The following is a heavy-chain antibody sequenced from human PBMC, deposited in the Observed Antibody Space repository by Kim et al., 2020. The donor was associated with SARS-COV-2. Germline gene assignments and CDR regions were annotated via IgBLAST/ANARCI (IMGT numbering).Heavy chain of an antibody. D-gene: IGHD3-22*01. J-gene: IGHJ3*02. V-gene: IGHV3-30*18. Sequence: GGSLRLSCAASGFTFSSYGMHWVRQAPGKGLEWVAVISYDGSNKYYADSVKGRFTISRDNSKNTLYLQMNSLRAEDTAVYYCAKGAKDSSGYYFSGKAFDIWGQRQVATVSS. CDR2: ISYDGSNK. CDR3: AKGAKDSSGYYFSGKAFDI. CDR1: GFTFSSYG.